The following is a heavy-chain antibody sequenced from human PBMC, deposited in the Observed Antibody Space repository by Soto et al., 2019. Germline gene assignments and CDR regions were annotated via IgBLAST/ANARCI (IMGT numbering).Heavy chain of an antibody. CDR3: ARDHGVVVVAATPWYFDL. CDR1: GFTFSSYS. Sequence: PGWSLRLSCAASGFTFSSYSMNWVRQAPGKGLEWVSYISSSSSTIYYADSVKGRFTISRDNAKNSLYLQMNSLRDEDTAVYYCARDHGVVVVAATPWYFDLWGRGTLVTVSS. J-gene: IGHJ2*01. CDR2: ISSSSSTI. D-gene: IGHD2-15*01. V-gene: IGHV3-48*02.